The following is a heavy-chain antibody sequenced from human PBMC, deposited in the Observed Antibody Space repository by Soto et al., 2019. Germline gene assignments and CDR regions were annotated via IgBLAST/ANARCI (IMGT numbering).Heavy chain of an antibody. CDR1: GFTFSSYD. Sequence: EVQLVESGGGLVQPGGSLRLSCAASGFTFSSYDMHWVRQATGKGLEWVSAIGTAGDTYYPGSVKGRFTISRENAKNSLYLQMNSLRAEDTAVYYCARGGKVSWPSIDYWGQGTLVTVSS. D-gene: IGHD6-13*01. J-gene: IGHJ4*02. CDR2: IGTAGDT. V-gene: IGHV3-13*01. CDR3: ARGGKVSWPSIDY.